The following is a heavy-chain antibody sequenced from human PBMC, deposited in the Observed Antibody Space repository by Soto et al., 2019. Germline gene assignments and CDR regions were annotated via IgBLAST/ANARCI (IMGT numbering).Heavy chain of an antibody. CDR1: GGSISSYY. CDR2: IYYSGST. V-gene: IGHV4-59*01. D-gene: IGHD2-2*01. J-gene: IGHJ3*02. Sequence: LSLTCTVSGGSISSYYWSWIRQPPGKGLEWIGYIYYSGSTNYNPSLKSRVTISVDTSKNQFSLKLSSVTAADTAVYYCARVKLGPAASLYAFDIWGQGTMVTVSS. CDR3: ARVKLGPAASLYAFDI.